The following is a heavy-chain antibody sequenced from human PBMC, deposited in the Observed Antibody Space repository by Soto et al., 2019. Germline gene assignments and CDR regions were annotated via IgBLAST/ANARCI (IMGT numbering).Heavy chain of an antibody. D-gene: IGHD1-7*01. CDR2: SSATGAGT. V-gene: IGHV3-23*01. CDR3: AKDRRAGGNYGFYSDF. J-gene: IGHJ4*02. Sequence: GGSLRLSCAASGFTFSSYGMTWVRQAPGKGLEWVSFSSATGAGTYYADSVKGRFTISRDNSKNTLYLQMTSLRADDTAVYYCAKDRRAGGNYGFYSDFWGQGALVTVSS. CDR1: GFTFSSYG.